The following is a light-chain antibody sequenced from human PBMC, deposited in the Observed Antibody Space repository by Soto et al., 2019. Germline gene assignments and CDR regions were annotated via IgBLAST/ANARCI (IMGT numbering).Light chain of an antibody. CDR1: QSISSSY. CDR2: AAS. V-gene: IGKV3-20*01. J-gene: IGKJ1*01. CDR3: QQYGKT. Sequence: EIVLTQSPGTLSLSPGERATLSCRASQSISSSYLAWYQQKPGQAPRLLIYAASSRATGIPDRFSGRGSGTDFTLTISRLEPEYFAVYYCQQYGKTFGQGTKVEIK.